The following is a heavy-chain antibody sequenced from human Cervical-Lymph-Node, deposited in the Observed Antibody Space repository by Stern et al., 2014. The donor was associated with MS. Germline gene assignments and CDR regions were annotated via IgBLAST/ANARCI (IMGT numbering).Heavy chain of an antibody. Sequence: QVQLVESGPGLVKPSGTLSLTCAVSGGSIASTEWWSWVRQPPGKGLEWIGEIYHTGSTNYNPSLKSRVTISVDKSKNQLSLKLTSLTAADTAVYYCASLNYDTSGYPPFDLWGQGTMVTVSS. D-gene: IGHD3-22*01. CDR1: GGSIASTEW. J-gene: IGHJ3*01. CDR2: IYHTGST. V-gene: IGHV4-4*02. CDR3: ASLNYDTSGYPPFDL.